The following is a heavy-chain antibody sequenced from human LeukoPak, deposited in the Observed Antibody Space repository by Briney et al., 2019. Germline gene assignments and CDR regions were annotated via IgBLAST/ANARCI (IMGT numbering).Heavy chain of an antibody. D-gene: IGHD1-20*01. Sequence: GASVKVSCKASGYSFTDYYMHWVRQAPGQGLEWMGWINPDSGGTNYAQKFQGRVTMTRDTSISTAYMELSSLRSDDTAVYYCASLMGGNNWNEYAFDIWGQGTMVTVSS. CDR2: INPDSGGT. CDR1: GYSFTDYY. J-gene: IGHJ3*02. V-gene: IGHV1-2*02. CDR3: ASLMGGNNWNEYAFDI.